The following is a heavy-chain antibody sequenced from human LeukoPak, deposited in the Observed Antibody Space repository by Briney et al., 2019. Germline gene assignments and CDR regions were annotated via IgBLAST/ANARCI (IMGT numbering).Heavy chain of an antibody. CDR3: ARPGYGGNSPFDY. V-gene: IGHV4-34*01. CDR1: GGSFSGYY. Sequence: SETLSLTCAVYGGSFSGYYWSWIRQPPGKGLEWIGEINHSGSTYYNPSLKSRVTISVDTSKNQFSLKLSSVTAADTAVYYCARPGYGGNSPFDYWGQGTLVTVSS. D-gene: IGHD4-23*01. J-gene: IGHJ4*02. CDR2: INHSGST.